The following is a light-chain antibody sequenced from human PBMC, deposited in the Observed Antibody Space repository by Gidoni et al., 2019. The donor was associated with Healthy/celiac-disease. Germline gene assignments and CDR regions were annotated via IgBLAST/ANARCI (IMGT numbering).Light chain of an antibody. CDR1: QSVVYSSNNKNY. J-gene: IGKJ2*01. CDR3: QQYYSTPYT. CDR2: WAS. V-gene: IGKV4-1*01. Sequence: DIVLTHSPHSLPVSLGERATINCKSSQSVVYSSNNKNYLAWYQQKPGQPPKLLIYWASTRESGVPDRFSGSGSGTDFTLTISSLQVEDVAVYYCQQYYSTPYTFGQGTKLEIK.